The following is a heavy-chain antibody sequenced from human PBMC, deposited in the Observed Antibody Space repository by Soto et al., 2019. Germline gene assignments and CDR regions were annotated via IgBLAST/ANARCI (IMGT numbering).Heavy chain of an antibody. V-gene: IGHV5-10-1*04. CDR1: GYSFTTYW. CDR2: IDPGDSDT. J-gene: IGHJ6*02. Sequence: GESLKISCKSSGYSFTTYWISWVRQMPGKGLEWMGRIDPGDSDTKYNPSFQGQVTISADKSITTTYLQWSSLKASDTAIYYCAASIFYYGMDVWGQGTTVTVPS. CDR3: AASIFYYGMDV.